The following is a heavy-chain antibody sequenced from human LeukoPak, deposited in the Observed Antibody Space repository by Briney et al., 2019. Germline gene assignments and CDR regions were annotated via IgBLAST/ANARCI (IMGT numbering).Heavy chain of an antibody. J-gene: IGHJ5*02. CDR1: GYTFTGYY. Sequence: ASVKVSCKASGYTFTGYYMHWVRQAPGRGLEWMGWINPNSGGTNYAQKFQGRVTMTRDTSISTAYMELSRLRSDDTAVYYCARDGYSSSWYYNWFDPWGQGTLVTVSS. CDR2: INPNSGGT. D-gene: IGHD6-13*01. CDR3: ARDGYSSSWYYNWFDP. V-gene: IGHV1-2*02.